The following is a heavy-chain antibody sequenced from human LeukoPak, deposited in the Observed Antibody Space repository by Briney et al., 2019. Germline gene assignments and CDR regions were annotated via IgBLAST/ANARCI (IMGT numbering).Heavy chain of an antibody. V-gene: IGHV3-7*03. CDR1: GFTFSNYW. J-gene: IGHJ6*03. D-gene: IGHD6-13*01. CDR3: AKDGSIAAAGPGGGYYYMDV. Sequence: GGSLRLSCAASGFTFSNYWMSWVRQAPGKGLEWVAKIHQDGSEKDYVDSVKGRFTISRDNAKNSLYLQMNSRRAEDTALYYCAKDGSIAAAGPGGGYYYMDVWGKGTTVTISS. CDR2: IHQDGSEK.